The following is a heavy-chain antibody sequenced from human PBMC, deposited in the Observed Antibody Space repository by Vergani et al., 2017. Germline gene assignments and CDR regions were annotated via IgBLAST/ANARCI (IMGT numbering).Heavy chain of an antibody. CDR1: GYSFTSYW. CDR2: IYPGDSDT. J-gene: IGHJ4*02. Sequence: EVQLVQSGAEVKKPGESLKISCKGSGYSFTSYWIGWVRQMPGKGLEWMGIIYPGDSDTRYSPSFQGQVTISADKSISTAYLQWISLKASDTAMYYCARPVGSYYGDYVSIGQPPDYWGQGTLVTVSS. D-gene: IGHD4-17*01. V-gene: IGHV5-51*01. CDR3: ARPVGSYYGDYVSIGQPPDY.